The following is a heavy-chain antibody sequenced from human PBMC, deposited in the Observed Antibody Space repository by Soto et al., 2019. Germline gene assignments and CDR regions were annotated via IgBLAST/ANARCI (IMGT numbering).Heavy chain of an antibody. Sequence: ASVKVSCKASGYTFTGYYMHWVRQAPGQGLEWMGWINPNSGGTNYAQKFQGWVTMTRDTSISTAYMELSRLRSDDTAVYYCARDGSSSWPYYYYYGMDVWGQGTTVTVSS. D-gene: IGHD6-13*01. CDR3: ARDGSSSWPYYYYYGMDV. CDR2: INPNSGGT. J-gene: IGHJ6*02. V-gene: IGHV1-2*04. CDR1: GYTFTGYY.